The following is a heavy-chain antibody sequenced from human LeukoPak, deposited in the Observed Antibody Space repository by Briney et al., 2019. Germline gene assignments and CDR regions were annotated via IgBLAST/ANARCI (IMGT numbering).Heavy chain of an antibody. V-gene: IGHV3-21*01. Sequence: GGSLRLSCAASGFTFSSYSMNWVPQAPGKGLEWVSSISSSSSYIYYADSVKGRFTISRDNAKNSLYLQMNSLRAEDTAVYYCAREEAVAGLDYWGQGTLVTVSS. CDR3: AREEAVAGLDY. CDR1: GFTFSSYS. CDR2: ISSSSSYI. J-gene: IGHJ4*02. D-gene: IGHD6-19*01.